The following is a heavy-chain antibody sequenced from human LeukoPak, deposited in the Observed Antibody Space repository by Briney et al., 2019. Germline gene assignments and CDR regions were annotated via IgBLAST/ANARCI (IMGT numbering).Heavy chain of an antibody. CDR1: GFSFSDYW. Sequence: PGGSLRLSCVASGFSFSDYWMSWVRQAPGKGLEWVVNIKKDGSEKYNVDSVKGRFTISRDNANKSLYLQMNSLRAEDTAMYYCARESKGRSKIDYWGQGTLVTVSS. CDR2: IKKDGSEK. CDR3: ARESKGRSKIDY. J-gene: IGHJ4*02. D-gene: IGHD4-17*01. V-gene: IGHV3-7*01.